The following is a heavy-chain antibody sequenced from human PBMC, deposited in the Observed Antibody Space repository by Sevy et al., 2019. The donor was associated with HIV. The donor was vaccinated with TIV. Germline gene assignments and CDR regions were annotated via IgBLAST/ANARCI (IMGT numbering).Heavy chain of an antibody. D-gene: IGHD3-10*01. Sequence: GGSLRLSCAASGFTFSKAWMSWVRQAPGKGLEWIGRIKSKTEGETTDYAAPVKDRFTISRDDSKNTVYLQMNSLKTEDTAVYFCTTVSITMIRGVTIGSLWGQGTLVTVSS. CDR3: TTVSITMIRGVTIGSL. CDR1: GFTFSKAW. J-gene: IGHJ4*02. V-gene: IGHV3-15*01. CDR2: IKSKTEGETT.